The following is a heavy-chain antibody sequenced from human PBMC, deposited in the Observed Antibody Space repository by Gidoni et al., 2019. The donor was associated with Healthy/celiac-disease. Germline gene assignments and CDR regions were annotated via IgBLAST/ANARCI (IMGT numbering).Heavy chain of an antibody. J-gene: IGHJ4*02. CDR3: AKDRSPWQQLALDY. CDR1: GFTFDDYA. CDR2: ISWNSGSI. Sequence: EVQLVESGGGLVQPGRSLRLSCAASGFTFDDYAMHWVRQAPGKGLGGVSGISWNSGSIGYADSVKGRFTISRDNAKNSLYLQMNSLRAEDTALYYCAKDRSPWQQLALDYWGQGTLVTVSS. D-gene: IGHD6-13*01. V-gene: IGHV3-9*01.